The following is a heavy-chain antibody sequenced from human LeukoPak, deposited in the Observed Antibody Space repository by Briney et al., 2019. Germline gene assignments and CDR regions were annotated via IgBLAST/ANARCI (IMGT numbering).Heavy chain of an antibody. V-gene: IGHV3-20*04. J-gene: IGHJ4*02. CDR3: ARNLLGGYSNYEGYFDY. Sequence: GGSLRLSCAASGFTFDDYGMSWVRHAPGKGLEWVSGINWNGGSTGYADSVKGRFTISRDNAKNSLYLQMNSLRAEDTALYYCARNLLGGYSNYEGYFDYWGQGTLVTVSS. CDR1: GFTFDDYG. CDR2: INWNGGST. D-gene: IGHD4-11*01.